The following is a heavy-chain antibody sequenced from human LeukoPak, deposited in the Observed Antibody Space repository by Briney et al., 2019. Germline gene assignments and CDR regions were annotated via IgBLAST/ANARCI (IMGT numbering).Heavy chain of an antibody. CDR1: GFTLSSYA. V-gene: IGHV3-23*01. D-gene: IGHD2-15*01. J-gene: IGHJ4*02. Sequence: GGSLRLSCAVSGFTLSSYAVSWVRQAPGKGLEWVSAISDTGNTYHADSVKGRFTISRDSSKNTLFLQMNRLRPEDAAVYYCAKAPVTTCRGAFCYPFDYWGLGTLVTVSS. CDR2: ISDTGNT. CDR3: AKAPVTTCRGAFCYPFDY.